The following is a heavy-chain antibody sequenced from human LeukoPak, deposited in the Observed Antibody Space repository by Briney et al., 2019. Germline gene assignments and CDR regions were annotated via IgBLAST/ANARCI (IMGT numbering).Heavy chain of an antibody. Sequence: ASVKVSCKASGYAFTGYYIHWVRQAPGQGLEWMGWINPNSGGTKYAQKFQGRVTMTRDMSITTAYMGLSRLRSDDTAMYYCAKGRVVTGSKSLTYHWIDPWGQGTQVTVSS. CDR3: AKGRVVTGSKSLTYHWIDP. J-gene: IGHJ5*02. CDR2: INPNSGGT. D-gene: IGHD6-19*01. V-gene: IGHV1-2*02. CDR1: GYAFTGYY.